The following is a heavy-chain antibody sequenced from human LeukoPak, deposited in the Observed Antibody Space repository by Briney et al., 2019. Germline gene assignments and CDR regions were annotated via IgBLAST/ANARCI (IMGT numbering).Heavy chain of an antibody. V-gene: IGHV4-38-2*01. J-gene: IGHJ4*02. CDR3: ARIYGSSSGFDY. Sequence: SETLSLTCAVSGYSISSGYYWGCIRQPPGKGLEWIGSMYHSGNTFYNPSLKSRVTLSVDTSKNQFSLKLSSVAASGTAIYYCARIYGSSSGFDYWGQGTLVTVSS. D-gene: IGHD6-6*01. CDR1: GYSISSGYY. CDR2: MYHSGNT.